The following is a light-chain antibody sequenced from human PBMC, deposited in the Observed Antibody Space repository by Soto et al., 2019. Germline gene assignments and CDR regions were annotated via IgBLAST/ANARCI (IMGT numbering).Light chain of an antibody. J-gene: IGKJ4*01. CDR3: QHRNNWPT. CDR1: QSISSS. V-gene: IGKV3-11*01. CDR2: DAS. Sequence: EVVLTQSPAILSLSPGERATLSCRASQSISSSLAWYQHKPGGAPRLLIYDASNRATGIPARFSGSGSGTDFTLTISSLEPEDFAVYYCQHRNNWPTFGGGTKVEIK.